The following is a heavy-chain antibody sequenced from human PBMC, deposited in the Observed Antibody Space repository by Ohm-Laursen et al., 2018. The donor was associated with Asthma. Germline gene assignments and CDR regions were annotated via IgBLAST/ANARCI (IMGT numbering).Heavy chain of an antibody. D-gene: IGHD2-2*03. Sequence: SSVKVSCKASGYTFTSYDINWVRQATGQGLEWMGWMNPNSGNTGYAQKFQGRVTMTRNTSISTAYMELSSLRSEDTAVYYCARMDQIRSDAFDIWGQGTMVTVSS. V-gene: IGHV1-8*01. CDR3: ARMDQIRSDAFDI. CDR2: MNPNSGNT. CDR1: GYTFTSYD. J-gene: IGHJ3*02.